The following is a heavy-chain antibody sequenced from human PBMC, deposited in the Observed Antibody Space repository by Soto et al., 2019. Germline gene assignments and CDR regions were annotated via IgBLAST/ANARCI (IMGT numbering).Heavy chain of an antibody. J-gene: IGHJ4*02. CDR2: IKQDGSEK. Sequence: EVQLVESGGGLVQPGGSLRLSCAASGFTFSSYWMSWVRQAPGKGLEWVANIKQDGSEKYYVDSVKGRFTISRDNAKNSLYLQMNSLRAEDTAVYYCARVVGGLRWNPLDYWGQGTLFTVSS. D-gene: IGHD4-17*01. V-gene: IGHV3-7*01. CDR1: GFTFSSYW. CDR3: ARVVGGLRWNPLDY.